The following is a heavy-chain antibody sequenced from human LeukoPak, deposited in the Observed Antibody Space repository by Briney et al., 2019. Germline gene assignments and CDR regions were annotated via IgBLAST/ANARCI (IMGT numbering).Heavy chain of an antibody. D-gene: IGHD3-9*01. J-gene: IGHJ6*02. Sequence: GGSLRLSCAASGFTFSSYAMSWVREAPGKGLEWVSTISGGRANTYYADSVKGRFNISRDNSKNTLYLQMNSLRAEDKAVYYCAKEHDILTGYGMDVWGQGTTVTVSS. CDR3: AKEHDILTGYGMDV. CDR2: ISGGRANT. V-gene: IGHV3-23*01. CDR1: GFTFSSYA.